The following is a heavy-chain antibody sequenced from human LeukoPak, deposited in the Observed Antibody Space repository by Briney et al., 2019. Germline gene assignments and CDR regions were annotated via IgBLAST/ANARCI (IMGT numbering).Heavy chain of an antibody. CDR2: IYTSGST. Sequence: PSETLSLTCTVSGGSISSGSYYWSWIRQPAGKGLEWIGRIYTSGSTNYKPSLKSRVTISVDTSTNQFSLKLSSVTAADTAVYYCATPQAEGPFDYWGQGTLVTVSS. CDR1: GGSISSGSYY. J-gene: IGHJ4*02. V-gene: IGHV4-61*02. CDR3: ATPQAEGPFDY.